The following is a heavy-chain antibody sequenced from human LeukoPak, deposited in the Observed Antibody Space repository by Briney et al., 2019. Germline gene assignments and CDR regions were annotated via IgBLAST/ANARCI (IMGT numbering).Heavy chain of an antibody. D-gene: IGHD3-3*01. CDR1: GGSISSYY. J-gene: IGHJ3*02. CDR3: ARDNDFWSGYPAFDI. Sequence: SETLSLTCTVSGGSISSYYWSWIRQPPGKGLEWIGYIYYSGSTNYNPSLKSRVTISVDTSKNQFSLKLSSVTAADTAVYYCARDNDFWSGYPAFDIWGQGTMVTVSS. CDR2: IYYSGST. V-gene: IGHV4-59*12.